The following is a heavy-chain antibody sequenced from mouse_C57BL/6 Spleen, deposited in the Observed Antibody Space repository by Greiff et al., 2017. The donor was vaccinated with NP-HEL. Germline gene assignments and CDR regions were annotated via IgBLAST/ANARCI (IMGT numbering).Heavy chain of an antibody. CDR3: ARWTGTGYFDV. Sequence: VQLQQPGAELVKPGASVKLSCKASGYTFTSYWMHWVKQRPGQGLEWIGMIHPNSGSTNYNEKFKSKATLTVDKSSSTAYMQLSSLTSEDSAVYYCARWTGTGYFDVWGTGTTVTVSS. J-gene: IGHJ1*03. CDR1: GYTFTSYW. D-gene: IGHD4-1*01. V-gene: IGHV1-64*01. CDR2: IHPNSGST.